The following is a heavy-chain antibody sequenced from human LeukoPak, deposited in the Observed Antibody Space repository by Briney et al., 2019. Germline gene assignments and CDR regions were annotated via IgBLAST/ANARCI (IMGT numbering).Heavy chain of an antibody. CDR2: ICPYNGNT. CDR1: GYTFSSHS. J-gene: IGHJ4*02. Sequence: ASVKVSCKTSGYTFSSHSMNWVRQAPGQGLEWLGWICPYNGNTKYAQKIQGRATMTTDTSTSTAYLELRSLTSDDTAVYFCARLQWLSTPFFDYWGQGTLVTVSS. CDR3: ARLQWLSTPFFDY. V-gene: IGHV1-18*01. D-gene: IGHD6-19*01.